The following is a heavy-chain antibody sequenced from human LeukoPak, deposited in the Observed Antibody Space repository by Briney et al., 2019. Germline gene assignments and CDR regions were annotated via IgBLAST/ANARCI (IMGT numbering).Heavy chain of an antibody. CDR2: ISYDGSNK. D-gene: IGHD5-18*01. J-gene: IGHJ5*02. V-gene: IGHV3-30*18. CDR3: AKDRYSYGQSWFDP. CDR1: GFTFSSYS. Sequence: GGSLRLSCAASGFTFSSYSMNWVRQAPGKGLEWVAVISYDGSNKYYADSVKGRFTISRDNSKNTLYLQMNSLRAEDTAVYYCAKDRYSYGQSWFDPWGQGTLVTVSS.